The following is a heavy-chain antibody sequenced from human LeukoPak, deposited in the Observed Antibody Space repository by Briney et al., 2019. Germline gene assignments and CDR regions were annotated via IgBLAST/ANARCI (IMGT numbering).Heavy chain of an antibody. V-gene: IGHV1-46*01. D-gene: IGHD3-22*01. CDR2: INPSGGST. CDR3: ARDSQVDDSSGYSLGY. J-gene: IGHJ4*02. CDR1: GYTFTSYY. Sequence: ASVNVFCEASGYTFTSYYMHWVRQAPGQGLEWMGIINPSGGSTSYAQKFQGRVTMTRDTSTSTVYMELSSLRSEDTAVYYCARDSQVDDSSGYSLGYWGQGTLVTVSS.